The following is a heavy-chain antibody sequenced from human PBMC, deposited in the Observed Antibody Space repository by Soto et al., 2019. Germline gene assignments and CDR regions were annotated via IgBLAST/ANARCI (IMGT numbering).Heavy chain of an antibody. Sequence: QTLSLTCAISGDSVSSNSAAWNWIRQSPSRGLEWLGRTYYRSKWYNDYAVSVKSRITINPDTSKNQFSLQLNSVTPEDTAVYYCARDLGSGVIAAAGTRRDYYYYGMDVWGQGTTVTVSS. CDR3: ARDLGSGVIAAAGTRRDYYYYGMDV. D-gene: IGHD6-13*01. CDR1: GDSVSSNSAA. J-gene: IGHJ6*02. V-gene: IGHV6-1*01. CDR2: TYYRSKWYN.